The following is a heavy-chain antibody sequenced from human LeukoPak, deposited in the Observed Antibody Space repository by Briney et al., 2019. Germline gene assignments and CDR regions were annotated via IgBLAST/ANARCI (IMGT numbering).Heavy chain of an antibody. D-gene: IGHD3-9*01. CDR2: ISSSGAPI. J-gene: IGHJ6*03. V-gene: IGHV3-11*01. CDR1: GFTFSDYY. CDR3: ARAYYDILTGLKGGYYYMDV. Sequence: GGSLRLSCAASGFTFSDYYMTWIRQAPGKGLEWVSSISSSGAPIYYADSVKGRFTISRDNAKNSLYLQMNSLRAEDTAVYYCARAYYDILTGLKGGYYYMDVWGKGTTVTISS.